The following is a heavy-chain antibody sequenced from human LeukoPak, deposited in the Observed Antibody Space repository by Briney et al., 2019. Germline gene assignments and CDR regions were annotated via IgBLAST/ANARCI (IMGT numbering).Heavy chain of an antibody. J-gene: IGHJ4*02. CDR3: ARARWGVTPFDY. D-gene: IGHD2-21*02. CDR2: IYSGGST. Sequence: GGSLRLSCVASGFSVSSNFMSWVRQAPGKGLEWVSIIYSGGSTYYADSVKDRFTISRDNSENILSLQMNSLRDEDTAVYYCARARWGVTPFDYWGQGTLVTVSS. V-gene: IGHV3-66*01. CDR1: GFSVSSNF.